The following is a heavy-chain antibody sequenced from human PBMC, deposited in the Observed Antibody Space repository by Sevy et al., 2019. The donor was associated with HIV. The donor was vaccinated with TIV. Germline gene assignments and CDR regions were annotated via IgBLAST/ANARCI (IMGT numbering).Heavy chain of an antibody. CDR2: ISSSGSTI. CDR1: GFTFSSYE. CDR3: WFLWFGELLGLTEAFDI. V-gene: IGHV3-48*03. Sequence: GGSLRLSCAASGFTFSSYEMNWVRQAPGKGLEWVSYISSSGSTIYYADSVKGRFTISRDNAKNSLYLQMNSLRAEDTAVYYCWFLWFGELLGLTEAFDIWGQGTMVTVSS. J-gene: IGHJ3*02. D-gene: IGHD3-10*01.